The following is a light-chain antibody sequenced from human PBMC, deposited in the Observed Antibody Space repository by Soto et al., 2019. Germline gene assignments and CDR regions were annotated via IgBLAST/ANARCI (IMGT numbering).Light chain of an antibody. J-gene: IGLJ1*01. CDR3: SSYAVTNIFV. CDR1: SSDIGAYIY. Sequence: QSALTQPPSASGSLGQSLTISCTGTSSDIGAYIYVSWYQQHPGKAPKNIISEVSRRPSGVPERFSGSKSGNTASLTVSGLQADDEGHYYCSSYAVTNIFVFGTGTKLTVL. V-gene: IGLV2-8*01. CDR2: EVS.